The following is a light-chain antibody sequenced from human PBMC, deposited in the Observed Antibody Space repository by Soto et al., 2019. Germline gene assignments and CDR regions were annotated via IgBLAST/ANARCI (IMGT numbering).Light chain of an antibody. CDR1: ESVYSN. CDR3: QKYAKWPLT. V-gene: IGKV3-15*01. Sequence: DIVMPQSPATLSVSQGERATLSCRASESVYSNLAWYQQKPGQAPTLLIFAASTRATGIPARFSGSGSGTEFTLTISSLQSEDCAVYYCQKYAKWPLTFGGGTKVEIK. J-gene: IGKJ4*01. CDR2: AAS.